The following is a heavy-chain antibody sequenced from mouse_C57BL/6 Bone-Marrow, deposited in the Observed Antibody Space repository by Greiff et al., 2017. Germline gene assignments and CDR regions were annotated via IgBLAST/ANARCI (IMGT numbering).Heavy chain of an antibody. CDR2: ISNGGGST. Sequence: EVKLVESGGGLVQPGGSLKLSCAASGFTFSDYYMYWVRQTPEKRLEWVAYISNGGGSTYSPDTVKGRFTISRDNAKNTLYLQMSRLKSEDTAMYYCARHDYYGSSYNYAMDYWGQGTSVTVSS. CDR3: ARHDYYGSSYNYAMDY. J-gene: IGHJ4*01. CDR1: GFTFSDYY. V-gene: IGHV5-12*01. D-gene: IGHD1-1*01.